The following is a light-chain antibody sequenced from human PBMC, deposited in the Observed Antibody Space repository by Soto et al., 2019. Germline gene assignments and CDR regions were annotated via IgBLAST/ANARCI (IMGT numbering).Light chain of an antibody. CDR1: QSVSSSY. CDR3: HQYDSSPLT. Sequence: EIVLTQSPGTLSLAPGERATLSCRASQSVSSSYLAWYQQKPGQAPRLLIYGASSRATGIPDRFSGSGSGTDFTLTISRLEPEDCAVYYCHQYDSSPLTFGVGTKVEI. J-gene: IGKJ4*01. CDR2: GAS. V-gene: IGKV3-20*01.